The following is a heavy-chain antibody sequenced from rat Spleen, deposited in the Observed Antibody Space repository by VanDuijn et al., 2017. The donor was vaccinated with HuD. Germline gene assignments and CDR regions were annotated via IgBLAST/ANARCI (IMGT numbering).Heavy chain of an antibody. CDR2: INFDGSGT. J-gene: IGHJ3*01. V-gene: IGHV5-29*01. Sequence: EVQLVESGGGLVQPGRSLKLSCAPSGFTFSNFDMAWVRQTPTKGLEWVASINFDGSGTYYRDSVKGRVTISRDNAKSTLNLQMDSLRSEDTATYYCARRGTAIPYNWFDYWGQGILVTFSS. CDR3: ARRGTAIPYNWFDY. CDR1: GFTFSNFD. D-gene: IGHD1-2*01.